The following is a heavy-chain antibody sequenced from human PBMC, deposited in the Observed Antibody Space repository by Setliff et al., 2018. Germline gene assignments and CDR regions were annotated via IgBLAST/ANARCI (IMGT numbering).Heavy chain of an antibody. Sequence: ASVKVSCKASGYTFTSYYIHWVRQAPGQGLEWMGIINPSGGSTSYAQKFQGRVTMTRDTSISTAYMELSRLRSDDTAVYYCARGDSAAYPDYWGQGTLVTVSS. CDR1: GYTFTSYY. D-gene: IGHD2-2*01. V-gene: IGHV1-46*01. CDR3: ARGDSAAYPDY. CDR2: INPSGGST. J-gene: IGHJ4*02.